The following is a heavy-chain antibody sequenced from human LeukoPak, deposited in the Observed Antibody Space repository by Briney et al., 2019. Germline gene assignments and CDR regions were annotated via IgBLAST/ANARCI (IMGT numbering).Heavy chain of an antibody. D-gene: IGHD6-13*01. CDR2: INQDGSER. V-gene: IGHV3-7*01. Sequence: GGSLRLSCAATGFTFSSHLMSWVRQAPGKGLEWVANINQDGSERFYVDFVKGRFTISRDNADNSMYLQMNSLRAEDTAVYYCGRVIAGAIDYWGQGTLVTVSS. CDR3: GRVIAGAIDY. J-gene: IGHJ4*02. CDR1: GFTFSSHL.